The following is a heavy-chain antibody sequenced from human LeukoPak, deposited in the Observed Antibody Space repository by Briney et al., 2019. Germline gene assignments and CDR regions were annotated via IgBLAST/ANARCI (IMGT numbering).Heavy chain of an antibody. D-gene: IGHD6-13*01. CDR3: ARGGYSSSWYGSYYYYGMDV. CDR2: IYTSGST. Sequence: SETLSLTCTVSGGSISSYYWSWIRQPAGKGLEWIGRIYTSGSTNYNPSLKSRVTMSVDTSKNQFSLKLSSVTAADTAVYYCARGGYSSSWYGSYYYYGMDVWGQGTTVTVSS. J-gene: IGHJ6*02. V-gene: IGHV4-4*07. CDR1: GGSISSYY.